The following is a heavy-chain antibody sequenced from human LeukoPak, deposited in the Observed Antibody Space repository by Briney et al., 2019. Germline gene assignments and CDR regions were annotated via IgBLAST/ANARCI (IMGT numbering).Heavy chain of an antibody. CDR3: ASTYSSSSPFDY. J-gene: IGHJ4*02. CDR2: ISAYNGNT. CDR1: GYTFTSYG. V-gene: IGHV1-18*01. D-gene: IGHD6-6*01. Sequence: ASVKVSCKASGYTFTSYGISWVRQAPGQGLEWMGWISAYNGNTNYAQKLQGRVTMTTDTSTSTAYLELRSLRSDDTAVYYCASTYSSSSPFDYWGQGTLVTVSS.